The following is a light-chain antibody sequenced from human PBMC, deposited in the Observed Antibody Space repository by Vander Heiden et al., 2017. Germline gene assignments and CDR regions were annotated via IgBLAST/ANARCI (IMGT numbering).Light chain of an antibody. V-gene: IGKV3-15*01. CDR3: QQYNNWPVT. Sequence: EFVMTQSPATLSVSPGERVTPSCRASHSVASDLAWYQQKPGQAPRLLIYAASTRATGIPARFRGSGSETEFTLTISSLQSEDFAVYYCQQYNNWPVTFGQGTRLE. CDR1: HSVASD. CDR2: AAS. J-gene: IGKJ5*01.